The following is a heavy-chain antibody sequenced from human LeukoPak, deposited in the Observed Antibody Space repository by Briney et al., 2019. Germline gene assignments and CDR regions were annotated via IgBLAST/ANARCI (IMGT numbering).Heavy chain of an antibody. CDR2: FDPEDGET. CDR3: ARSTSSLYPRPDY. D-gene: IGHD2-8*01. CDR1: GYTLTELS. Sequence: ASVKVSCKVSGYTLTELSMHWVRQAPGKGLEWMGGFDPEDGETIYAQKLQGRVTMTTDTSTSTAYMELRSLRSDDTAVYYCARSTSSLYPRPDYWGQGTLVTVSS. J-gene: IGHJ4*02. V-gene: IGHV1-24*01.